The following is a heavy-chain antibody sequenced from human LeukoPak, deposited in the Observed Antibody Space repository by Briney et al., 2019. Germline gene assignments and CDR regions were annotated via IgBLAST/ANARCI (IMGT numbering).Heavy chain of an antibody. CDR2: IYYSGST. CDR1: GGSISSSSYY. J-gene: IGHJ4*02. V-gene: IGHV4-39*01. Sequence: SETLSLTCTVSGGSISSSSYYWGWIRQPPGKGLEWIGSIYYSGSTYYNPSLKSRVTISVDTSKNQFSLKLSSVTAADTAAYYCARLDRNYDFWSGYYRDFDYWGQGTLVTVSS. CDR3: ARLDRNYDFWSGYYRDFDY. D-gene: IGHD3-3*01.